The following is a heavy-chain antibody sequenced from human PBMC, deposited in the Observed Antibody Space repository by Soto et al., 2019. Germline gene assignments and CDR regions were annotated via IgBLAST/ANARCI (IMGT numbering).Heavy chain of an antibody. Sequence: QVQLVQSGAEVKKPGSSVKVSCKASGGTFSSYAISWVRQAPGQGLEWMGGIIPIFGTANYAQKFQGRVTITADESTSTAYMELSSLRSEDTAVYYCARERVATSCSGGSCPYYYYGMDVWGQGTTVTVSS. CDR3: ARERVATSCSGGSCPYYYYGMDV. CDR1: GGTFSSYA. J-gene: IGHJ6*02. CDR2: IIPIFGTA. D-gene: IGHD2-15*01. V-gene: IGHV1-69*01.